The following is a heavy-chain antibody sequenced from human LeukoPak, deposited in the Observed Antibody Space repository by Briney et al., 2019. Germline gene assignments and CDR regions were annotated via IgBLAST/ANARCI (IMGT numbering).Heavy chain of an antibody. D-gene: IGHD3-22*01. V-gene: IGHV3-66*04. Sequence: QSGGSLRLSCAASGFTFSSYAMNWVRQAPGKGLEWVSVIYSGGSTYYADSVKGRFTISRDNSKNTLYLQMNSLRAEDTAVYYCARQAGYYDSSAISGMDVWGQGTTVTVSS. CDR1: GFTFSSYA. J-gene: IGHJ6*02. CDR2: IYSGGST. CDR3: ARQAGYYDSSAISGMDV.